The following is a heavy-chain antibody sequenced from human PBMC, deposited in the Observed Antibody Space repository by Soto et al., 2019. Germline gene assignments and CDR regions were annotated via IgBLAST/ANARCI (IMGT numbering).Heavy chain of an antibody. CDR3: ARLYSTGTARGFVDY. J-gene: IGHJ4*02. D-gene: IGHD3-3*01. V-gene: IGHV4-39*01. CDR2: IDYSGTT. CDR1: GGSISSSVYY. Sequence: QLQLKESGPGLVKPSETLSLTCTVSGGSISSSVYYWGWIRQPPGRGLDWIGSIDYSGTTYYNPSLKSRVTISVDTSKKQFSLKLSSVTAADSAVYYCARLYSTGTARGFVDYWGQGTLVTVSS.